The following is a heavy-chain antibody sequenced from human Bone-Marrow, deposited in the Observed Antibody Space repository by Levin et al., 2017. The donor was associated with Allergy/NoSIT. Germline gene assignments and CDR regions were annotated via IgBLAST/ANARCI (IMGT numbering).Heavy chain of an antibody. D-gene: IGHD2-2*01. CDR2: IYHSGST. J-gene: IGHJ4*02. Sequence: SETLSLTCAVSGGSISSSNWWSWVRQPPGKGLEWIGEIYHSGSTNYNPSLKSRVTISVDKSKNQFSLKLSSVTAADTAVYYCARDLVGYCRSTSCQDYWGQGTLVTVSS. V-gene: IGHV4-4*02. CDR1: GGSISSSNW. CDR3: ARDLVGYCRSTSCQDY.